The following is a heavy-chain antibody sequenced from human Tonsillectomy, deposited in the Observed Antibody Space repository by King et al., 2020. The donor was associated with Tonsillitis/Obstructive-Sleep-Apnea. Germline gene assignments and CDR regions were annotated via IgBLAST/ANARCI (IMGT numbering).Heavy chain of an antibody. CDR2: IWYDGSNK. CDR1: GFTFSIYG. Sequence: VQLVESGGGVVQPGRSLRLSCAASGFTFSIYGTHWVRQAPGKGLEWVAVIWYDGSNKYYADSVKGRFTISRDNSKNTLYLQMSSLRAEDTAVYYCAGMCGSGTSYYKDYYYYGMDVWGQGTAVTVSS. V-gene: IGHV3-33*01. J-gene: IGHJ6*02. CDR3: AGMCGSGTSYYKDYYYYGMDV. D-gene: IGHD2-2*02.